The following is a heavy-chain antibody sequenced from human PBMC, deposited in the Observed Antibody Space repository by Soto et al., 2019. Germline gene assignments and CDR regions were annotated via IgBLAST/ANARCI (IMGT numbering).Heavy chain of an antibody. CDR3: ARHLKSLYGMDV. J-gene: IGHJ6*02. V-gene: IGHV5-10-1*01. CDR2: IDPSDSYT. CDR1: GYSFTSYW. Sequence: GESLKISCKGSGYSFTSYWISWVRQMPGKGLEWMGRIDPSDSYTNYSQSFQGHVTMSADKSISTAYLQWSSLKASDSAMYYCARHLKSLYGMDVWGQGTTVTVSS. D-gene: IGHD3-3*02.